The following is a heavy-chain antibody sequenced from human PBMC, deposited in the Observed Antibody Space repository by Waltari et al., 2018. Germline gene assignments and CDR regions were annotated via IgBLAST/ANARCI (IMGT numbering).Heavy chain of an antibody. V-gene: IGHV1-24*01. CDR3: AIARSGYSTSWYYFDY. D-gene: IGHD6-13*01. CDR2: FDPEVGET. Sequence: QVQLVQSGAEVKKPGASVTVSCKVSGYTVTDVAMHWVRQAPGKGLEWMGGFDPEVGETISAQKFQGRVAMTEDTSTDTAYMVLSSLRSEDTAVYFCAIARSGYSTSWYYFDYWGQGTLVTVSA. CDR1: GYTVTDVA. J-gene: IGHJ4*02.